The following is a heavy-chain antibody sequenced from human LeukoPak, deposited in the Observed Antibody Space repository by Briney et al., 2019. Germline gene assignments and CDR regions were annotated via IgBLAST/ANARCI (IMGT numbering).Heavy chain of an antibody. CDR1: GFTFSGYG. CDR2: ISSSGGST. CDR3: ATSRDYYDSSGYYPYYFDY. V-gene: IGHV3-23*01. Sequence: PSGGSLRLSCAASGFTFSGYGMTWVRQAPGKGLEWVSGISSSGGSTYYADSVKGRFTISRDNSKNTLYLQMNSLRAEDTAVYYCATSRDYYDSSGYYPYYFDYWGQGTLVTVSS. D-gene: IGHD3-22*01. J-gene: IGHJ4*02.